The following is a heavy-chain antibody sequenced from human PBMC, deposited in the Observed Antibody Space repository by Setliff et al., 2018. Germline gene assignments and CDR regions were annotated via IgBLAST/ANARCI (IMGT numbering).Heavy chain of an antibody. J-gene: IGHJ5*02. Sequence: GGSLRLSCTASGLSYINDWVSWVRQAPGKGLERVSKTHTDGITIYSDSVRGRFTISRDSAKNSLHLQMTSLSAEDTAVYYCARDQFRNSGGLYSWGQGTLVTVSS. V-gene: IGHV3-48*03. CDR3: ARDQFRNSGGLYS. CDR2: THTDGITI. CDR1: GLSYINDW. D-gene: IGHD1-7*01.